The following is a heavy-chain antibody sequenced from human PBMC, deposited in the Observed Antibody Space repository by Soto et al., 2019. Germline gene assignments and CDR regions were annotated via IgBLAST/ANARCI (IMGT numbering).Heavy chain of an antibody. D-gene: IGHD6-6*01. CDR3: ARAHGVTYSSSSFRYFAY. V-gene: IGHV4-34*01. CDR2: INHSGST. Sequence: SETLSLTCAVYGGSFSGYYWSWIRQPPGKGLEWIGEINHSGSTNYNPSLKSRVTISVDTSKNQFSLKLSSVTAADTAVYYCARAHGVTYSSSSFRYFAYWGQGTLVTVSS. CDR1: GGSFSGYY. J-gene: IGHJ4*02.